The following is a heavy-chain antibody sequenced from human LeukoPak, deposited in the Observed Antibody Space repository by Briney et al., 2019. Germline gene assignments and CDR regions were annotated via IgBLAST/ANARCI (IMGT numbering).Heavy chain of an antibody. Sequence: KPSETLSLTCTVSGGSISSSSYYWGWIRQPPGKGLEWIGIIYYSGSTYYNPSLKSRVTISVDTSKNQFSLKLSSVTAADTAVYYCARVGRDGYNTIGWFDPWGQGTLVTVSS. CDR1: GGSISSSSYY. V-gene: IGHV4-39*07. CDR3: ARVGRDGYNTIGWFDP. CDR2: IYYSGST. D-gene: IGHD5-24*01. J-gene: IGHJ5*02.